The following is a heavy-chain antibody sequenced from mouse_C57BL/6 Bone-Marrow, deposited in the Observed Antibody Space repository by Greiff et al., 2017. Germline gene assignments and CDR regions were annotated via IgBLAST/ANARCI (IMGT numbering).Heavy chain of an antibody. CDR1: GFSLTSYG. D-gene: IGHD1-1*01. J-gene: IGHJ4*01. CDR3: AKGGYYGSSYGYYAMDY. Sequence: VMLVESGPGLVQPSQSLSITCTVSGFSLTSYGVHWVRQSPGKGLEWLGVIWRGGSTDYNAAFMSRLSITKDNSKSQVFFKMNSLQADDTAIYYCAKGGYYGSSYGYYAMDYWGQGTSVTVSS. V-gene: IGHV2-5*01. CDR2: IWRGGST.